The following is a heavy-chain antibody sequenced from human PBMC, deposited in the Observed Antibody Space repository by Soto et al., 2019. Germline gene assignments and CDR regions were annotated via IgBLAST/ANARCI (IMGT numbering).Heavy chain of an antibody. CDR2: VSAGGDMT. Sequence: DVQLLESGGHLVQPGGSLRLSCAASGFTFSSYAMSWVGQAPGKGLEWVSSVSAGGDMTYYSDSVKGRFTISRDNSNNALFLQMNSLRIEDTALYYCARGDRGGSGSPASYYYSGLDVRGQGTTVTVS. V-gene: IGHV3-23*01. D-gene: IGHD3-10*01. CDR1: GFTFSSYA. J-gene: IGHJ6*02. CDR3: ARGDRGGSGSPASYYYSGLDV.